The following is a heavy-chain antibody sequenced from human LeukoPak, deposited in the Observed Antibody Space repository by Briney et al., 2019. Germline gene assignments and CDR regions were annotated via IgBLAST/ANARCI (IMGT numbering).Heavy chain of an antibody. CDR3: ARVNGPSADAFDI. J-gene: IGHJ3*02. V-gene: IGHV3-64*01. CDR2: ISSNGGST. Sequence: GGSLRLSCAASGFTFSSYAMHWVRQAPGKGLEYVSAISSNGGSTYYANSVKGRFTISRDNSKNTLYLQMGSLRAEDMAVYYCARVNGPSADAFDIWGQGTMVTVSS. CDR1: GFTFSSYA. D-gene: IGHD2-8*01.